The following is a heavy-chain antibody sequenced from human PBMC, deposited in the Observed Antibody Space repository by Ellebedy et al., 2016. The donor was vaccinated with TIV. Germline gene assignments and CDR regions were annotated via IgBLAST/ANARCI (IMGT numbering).Heavy chain of an antibody. CDR1: GFTFTTFW. J-gene: IGHJ4*02. CDR2: INQDGSEK. V-gene: IGHV3-7*04. Sequence: GESLKISCAASGFTFTTFWMSWVRQAPGKGLEWVGNINQDGSEKCYGDSVKGRFTISRDNAKNSVYLQMNSLRDEDTAVYYCARENWYNDYWGQGTLVTVSS. D-gene: IGHD1/OR15-1a*01. CDR3: ARENWYNDY.